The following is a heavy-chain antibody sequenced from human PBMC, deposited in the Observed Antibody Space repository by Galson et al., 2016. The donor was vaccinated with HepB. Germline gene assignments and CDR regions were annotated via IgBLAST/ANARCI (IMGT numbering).Heavy chain of an antibody. D-gene: IGHD6-19*01. Sequence: SVKVSCKASGYTFTFNYIHWVRQAPGQGLEWMGIINPSGGDINYAQKFQGRVTMTRDTSTSTVYMELSSLRSEDTAVYYCERWASVGSGDAFDIWGQGTMVTVSS. V-gene: IGHV1-46*01. CDR1: GYTFTFNY. J-gene: IGHJ3*02. CDR3: ERWASVGSGDAFDI. CDR2: INPSGGDI.